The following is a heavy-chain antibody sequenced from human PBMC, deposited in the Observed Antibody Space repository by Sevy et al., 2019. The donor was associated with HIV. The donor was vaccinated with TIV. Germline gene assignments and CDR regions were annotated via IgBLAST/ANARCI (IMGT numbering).Heavy chain of an antibody. CDR1: GYTFTSYG. Sequence: ASVKVSCKASGYTFTSYGISWVRQAPGQGLEWMGWISAYNGNTNYAQKLQGRVTMTTDTSTRTAYMELRSLRSDDTAVYYCARDTYDFWSGYYREGYYYYYYGMDVWGQGTTVTVSS. CDR3: ARDTYDFWSGYYREGYYYYYYGMDV. CDR2: ISAYNGNT. D-gene: IGHD3-3*01. V-gene: IGHV1-18*01. J-gene: IGHJ6*02.